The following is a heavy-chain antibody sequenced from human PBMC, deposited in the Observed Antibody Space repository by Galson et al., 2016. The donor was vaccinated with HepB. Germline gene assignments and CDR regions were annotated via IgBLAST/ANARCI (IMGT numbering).Heavy chain of an antibody. J-gene: IGHJ4*02. CDR1: GFTFRSHA. V-gene: IGHV3-23*01. Sequence: LRLSCAASGFTFRSHAMSWVRQAPGKGLEWVSAISGSGVRTYYADSVKGRFTISRDNSKNTLFLQMNSLRAEDTALYYCAKGDGYNLRQMRADYWGQGTLVTVSS. CDR3: AKGDGYNLRQMRADY. D-gene: IGHD5-24*01. CDR2: ISGSGVRT.